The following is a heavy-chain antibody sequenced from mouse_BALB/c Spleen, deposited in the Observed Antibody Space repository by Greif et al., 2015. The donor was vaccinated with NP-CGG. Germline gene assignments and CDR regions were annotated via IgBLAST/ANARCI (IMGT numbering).Heavy chain of an antibody. J-gene: IGHJ2*01. Sequence: EVNVVESGGGLVKPGGSLKLSCAASGFTFRDYYMYWVRQTPEKRLEWVATISDGGSYTYYPDSVKGRFTISRDNAKNNLYLQMSSLKSEDTAMYYCARDYFDYWGQGTTLTVSS. V-gene: IGHV5-4*02. CDR1: GFTFRDYY. CDR2: ISDGGSYT. CDR3: ARDYFDY.